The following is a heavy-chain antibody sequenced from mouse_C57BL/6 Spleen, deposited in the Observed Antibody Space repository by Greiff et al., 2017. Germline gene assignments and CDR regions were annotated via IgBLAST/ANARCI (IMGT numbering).Heavy chain of an antibody. CDR3: TRMEDYGTTGFAY. CDR2: IGPETGGT. CDR1: GYPFPDYE. V-gene: IGHV1-15*01. Sequence: QVQLQQSGAELVRPGASVTLSCKASGYPFPDYEMHWVKQTPVHGLEWIGAIGPETGGTAYNQKFKGKAILTADKSSSTAYMELRSLTSEDSAVYYCTRMEDYGTTGFAYWGQGTLVTVSA. J-gene: IGHJ3*01. D-gene: IGHD1-1*01.